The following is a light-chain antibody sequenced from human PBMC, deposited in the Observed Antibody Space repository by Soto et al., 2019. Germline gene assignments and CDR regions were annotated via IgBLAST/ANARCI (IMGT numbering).Light chain of an antibody. CDR3: QQRSNWPRT. J-gene: IGKJ1*01. CDR2: PAS. CDR1: QSVSSN. Sequence: EIVMTKSPATLSVSPGERATLSCRASQSVSSNLAWYQQKPGKAPRVLIYPASTRATGIPERFSGSGSGTDFTLTISSLEPEDFELYYCQQRSNWPRTFGQGTKVDIK. V-gene: IGKV3-15*01.